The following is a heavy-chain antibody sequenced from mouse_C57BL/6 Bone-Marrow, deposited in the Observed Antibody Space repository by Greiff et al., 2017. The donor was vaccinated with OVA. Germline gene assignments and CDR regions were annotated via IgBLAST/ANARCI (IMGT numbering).Heavy chain of an antibody. CDR2: IHPNSGST. V-gene: IGHV1-64*01. J-gene: IGHJ1*03. CDR1: GYTFTSYW. CDR3: ARRYSLGYFDV. D-gene: IGHD2-14*01. Sequence: QVQLQQPGAELVKPGASVKLSCKASGYTFTSYWMHWVKQRPGQGLEWIGMIHPNSGSTNYNEKFKSKATLTVDKASSTAYMQLRSLSSEDSAVYYCARRYSLGYFDVWGTGTTVTVSS.